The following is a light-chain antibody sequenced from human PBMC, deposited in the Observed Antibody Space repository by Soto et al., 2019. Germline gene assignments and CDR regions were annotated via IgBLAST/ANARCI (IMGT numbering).Light chain of an antibody. J-gene: IGKJ4*01. CDR1: QTVRTNY. V-gene: IGKV3-20*01. Sequence: EIVLTQYPGTLSLSPGERATLSCRASQTVRTNYLAWFQNKPGQALRLLIYGASSRATGIPDRFSGSGSGTDVTLTIKILEPEDFAVYFCQQYSDSPLTFGGGTQVEIK. CDR2: GAS. CDR3: QQYSDSPLT.